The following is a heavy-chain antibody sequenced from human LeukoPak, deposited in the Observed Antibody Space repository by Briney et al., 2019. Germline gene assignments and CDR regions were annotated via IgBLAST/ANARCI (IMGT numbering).Heavy chain of an antibody. CDR3: ARAPRYYYDSSGYYSHFDY. V-gene: IGHV4-39*01. Sequence: SETLSLTCTVSGGSISSSSYYWGWIRQPPGKGLEWIGSIYYSGSTYYNPSLKSRVTISVDTSKNQFSLKLSSVTAADTAVYYCARAPRYYYDSSGYYSHFDYWGQGTLVTVSS. CDR2: IYYSGST. D-gene: IGHD3-22*01. CDR1: GGSISSSSYY. J-gene: IGHJ4*02.